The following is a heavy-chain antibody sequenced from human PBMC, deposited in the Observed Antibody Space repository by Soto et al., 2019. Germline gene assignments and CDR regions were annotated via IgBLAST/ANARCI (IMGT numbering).Heavy chain of an antibody. Sequence: GGSLRLSCTASGFTFGDYAMSWFRQAPGKGLEWVGFIRSKAYGGTTEYAASVKGRFTISRDDSKSIAYLQMNSLKTEDTAVYYCTRGSHYDILTGYPPYYFDYWGQGTLVTVSS. J-gene: IGHJ4*02. D-gene: IGHD3-9*01. CDR2: IRSKAYGGTT. V-gene: IGHV3-49*03. CDR1: GFTFGDYA. CDR3: TRGSHYDILTGYPPYYFDY.